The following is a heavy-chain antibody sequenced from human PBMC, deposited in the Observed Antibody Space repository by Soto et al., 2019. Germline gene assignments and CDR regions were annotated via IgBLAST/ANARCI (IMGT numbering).Heavy chain of an antibody. CDR1: GGTFSTYI. D-gene: IGHD3-3*01. CDR3: ARDRITTRGDAFDL. CDR2: IIPIPDIT. Sequence: QVQLVQSGAEVRKPGSSVKVSCKAPGGTFSTYIISWVRQAPGQGLEWMGRIIPIPDITNYAQKFQGRVTVTADRPTSTAYMELTSLKSDDTAVYSCARDRITTRGDAFDLWGQRTMVTVSS. J-gene: IGHJ3*01. V-gene: IGHV1-69*08.